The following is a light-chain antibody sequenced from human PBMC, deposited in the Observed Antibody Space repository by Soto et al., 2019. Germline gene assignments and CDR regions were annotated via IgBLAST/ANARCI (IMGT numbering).Light chain of an antibody. CDR3: LHDHNYPRT. V-gene: IGKV3-20*01. CDR2: GAS. CDR1: QSVSSNY. J-gene: IGKJ1*01. Sequence: NVLTQAPGTLSFSPGDRAALSVRGSQSVSSNYVAWFHQKPGQAPRLLIYGASSRATGVPDRFSASGSGTDFTLTISRLEPEDFATYYCLHDHNYPRTFGQGTKVDIK.